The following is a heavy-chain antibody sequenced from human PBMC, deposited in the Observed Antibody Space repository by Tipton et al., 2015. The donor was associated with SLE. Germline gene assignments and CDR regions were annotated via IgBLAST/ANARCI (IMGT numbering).Heavy chain of an antibody. CDR1: GFTFSSYS. J-gene: IGHJ4*02. V-gene: IGHV3-48*04. CDR2: ISSSGSTI. D-gene: IGHD3-9*01. CDR3: ARGGVLDWLFYDY. Sequence: SLRLSCAASGFTFSSYSMNWVRQAPGKWLEWVSYISSSGSTIYYADSVKGRFTISRDNAKNSLYLQMNSLRAEDTAVYYCARGGVLDWLFYDYWGQGTLVTVSS.